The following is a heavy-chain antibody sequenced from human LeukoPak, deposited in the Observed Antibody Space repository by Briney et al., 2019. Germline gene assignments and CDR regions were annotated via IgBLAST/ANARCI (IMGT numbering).Heavy chain of an antibody. Sequence: SETLSLICTVFGGSISSSSYFWGWIRQPVGKGLEWIGSIYYSGSTYYNPSLKSRVTISVDTSKNQFSLKLSSVTAADTAVYYCARDLFARYSSGWYFDYWGQGTPVTVSS. J-gene: IGHJ4*02. V-gene: IGHV4-39*07. CDR3: ARDLFARYSSGWYFDY. D-gene: IGHD6-19*01. CDR2: IYYSGST. CDR1: GGSISSSSYF.